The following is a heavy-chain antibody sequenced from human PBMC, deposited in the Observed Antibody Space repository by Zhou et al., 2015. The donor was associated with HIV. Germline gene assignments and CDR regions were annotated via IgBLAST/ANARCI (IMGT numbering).Heavy chain of an antibody. V-gene: IGHV1-69*01. D-gene: IGHD3-9*01. J-gene: IGHJ4*02. CDR2: IIPIFGTA. Sequence: QVQLVQSGAEVKKPGSSVKVSCKASGGTFSSYAISWVRQAPGQGLEWMGGIIPIFGTANYAQKFQGRVTITADESTSTAYMELSSLRSEDTAVYYCASISDDILTGYYRPHDYWGQGTLVTVSS. CDR1: GGTFSSYA. CDR3: ASISDDILTGYYRPHDY.